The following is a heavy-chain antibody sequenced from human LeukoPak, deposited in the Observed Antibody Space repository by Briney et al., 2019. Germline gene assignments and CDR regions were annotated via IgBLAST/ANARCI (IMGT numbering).Heavy chain of an antibody. CDR1: GFTFSSYS. Sequence: KSGGSLRLSCAASGFTFSSYSMNWVRQAPGKGLEWVSSISSSSSYIYYADSVKGRFTISRDNAKNSLYLQMNSLRAEDTAVYYCASVCSSTSCYPDPWGQGTLVTASS. CDR2: ISSSSSYI. J-gene: IGHJ5*02. D-gene: IGHD2-2*01. V-gene: IGHV3-21*01. CDR3: ASVCSSTSCYPDP.